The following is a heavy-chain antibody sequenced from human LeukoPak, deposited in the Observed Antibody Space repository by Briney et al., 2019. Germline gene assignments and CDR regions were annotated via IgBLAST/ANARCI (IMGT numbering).Heavy chain of an antibody. D-gene: IGHD6-19*01. J-gene: IGHJ4*02. CDR2: ISYSGNT. CDR3: ARHRTSGWGLDY. V-gene: IGHV4-59*08. Sequence: TSETLSLTCTVSGGSLNTCYWNWIRQPPGEGLEWIGYISYSGNTNYNPSLKSRLTISVDTSKNQFSLKLTSVTAADTAVYYCARHRTSGWGLDYWGQGTLVTVSS. CDR1: GGSLNTCY.